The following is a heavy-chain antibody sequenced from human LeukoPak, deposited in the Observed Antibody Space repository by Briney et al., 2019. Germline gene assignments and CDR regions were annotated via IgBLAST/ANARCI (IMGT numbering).Heavy chain of an antibody. CDR3: ASSSGWYVGAAVS. CDR2: ISGTLYTI. V-gene: IGHV3-48*01. D-gene: IGHD6-19*01. CDR1: GFTFSSYT. J-gene: IGHJ4*02. Sequence: GGSLRLSCAASGFTFSSYTMNWVRQAPGKGLEGLAYISGTLYTIYYADSVKGRFTISRDKSKNTLYLQMNSLRAEDTAVYYCASSSGWYVGAAVSWGQGTLVTVSS.